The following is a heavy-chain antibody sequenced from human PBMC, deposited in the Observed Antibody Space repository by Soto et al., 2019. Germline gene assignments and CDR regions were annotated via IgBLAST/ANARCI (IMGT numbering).Heavy chain of an antibody. CDR2: IKQDGSEI. CDR3: AKSLSAIPGDS. CDR1: GFTFSSYW. J-gene: IGHJ4*02. V-gene: IGHV3-7*05. D-gene: IGHD2-2*01. Sequence: GGSLRLSCAASGFTFSSYWMSWVRQGPGKGPEWVANIKQDGSEIYYVDSVKGRFTISRDNAKSSLYLQMTSLGAEDTAVYHCAKSLSAIPGDSWGQGTLVTVSS.